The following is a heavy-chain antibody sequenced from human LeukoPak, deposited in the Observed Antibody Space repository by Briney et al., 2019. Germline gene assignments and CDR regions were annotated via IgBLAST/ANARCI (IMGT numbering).Heavy chain of an antibody. D-gene: IGHD3-10*01. Sequence: PGGSLRLSGEASGFVFRGYALRWFRQAPGKGLEWVSSISSGGGRTYYADSVKGRFTISRDNSKNTLYLQMDSLRAEDTAVYYCAKAPNYYGSGSYYNNWFDPCGQGTLVTVSS. J-gene: IGHJ5*02. V-gene: IGHV3-23*01. CDR3: AKAPNYYGSGSYYNNWFDP. CDR2: ISSGGGRT. CDR1: GFVFRGYA.